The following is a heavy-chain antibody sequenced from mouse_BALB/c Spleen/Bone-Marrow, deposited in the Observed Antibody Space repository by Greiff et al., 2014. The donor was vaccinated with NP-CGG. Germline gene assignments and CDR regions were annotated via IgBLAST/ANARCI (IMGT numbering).Heavy chain of an antibody. Sequence: VQLQQSGLGLVAPSQSLSITCTVSGFSLTSYDINWIRQPPGKGLEWLGVIWTGGGTNYNSAFMSGLSISKDNSKSQVFLKMNSLQTDDTAIYYCVREGAYYGDYDWYFDVWGAGTPLT. CDR2: IWTGGGT. V-gene: IGHV2-9-2*01. D-gene: IGHD2-13*01. CDR3: VREGAYYGDYDWYFDV. J-gene: IGHJ1*01. CDR1: GFSLTSYD.